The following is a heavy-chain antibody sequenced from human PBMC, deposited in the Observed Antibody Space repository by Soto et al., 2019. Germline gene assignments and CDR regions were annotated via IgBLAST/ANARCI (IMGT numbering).Heavy chain of an antibody. Sequence: QEQLVESGGGVVQPGRSLRLSCGASGFTFSDYAMHWVRQAPGKGLEWVAVIWHDGTKKDYADSVRGRFTISRDNSKNTLYLQMDSLRAEDTAIYYCARPALLITTFDYWGQGTLVTVSS. V-gene: IGHV3-33*01. CDR3: ARPALLITTFDY. CDR2: IWHDGTKK. J-gene: IGHJ4*02. D-gene: IGHD4-4*01. CDR1: GFTFSDYA.